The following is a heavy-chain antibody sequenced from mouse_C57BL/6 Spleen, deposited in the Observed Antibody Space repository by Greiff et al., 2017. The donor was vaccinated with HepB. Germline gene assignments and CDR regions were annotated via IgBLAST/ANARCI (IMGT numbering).Heavy chain of an antibody. CDR3: ALDGYSPYWYFDV. CDR1: GFTFSDYG. D-gene: IGHD2-3*01. V-gene: IGHV5-17*01. J-gene: IGHJ1*03. CDR2: ISSGSSTI. Sequence: EVNLVESGGGLVKPGGSLKLSCAASGFTFSDYGMHWVRQAPEKGLEWVAYISSGSSTIYYADTVKGRFTISRDNAKNTLFLQMTSLRSEDTAMYYCALDGYSPYWYFDVWGKGTTVTVSS.